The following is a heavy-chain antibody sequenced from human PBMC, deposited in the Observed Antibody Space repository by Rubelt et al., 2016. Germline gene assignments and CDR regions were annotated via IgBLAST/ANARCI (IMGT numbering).Heavy chain of an antibody. V-gene: IGHV3-30*02. CDR3: AKDRDIVVVPAEYYYYYYGMDV. J-gene: IGHJ6*02. D-gene: IGHD2-2*01. Sequence: GRFTISRDNSKNTLYLQMNSLSAEDTAVYYCAKDRDIVVVPAEYYYYYYGMDVWGQGTTVTVSS.